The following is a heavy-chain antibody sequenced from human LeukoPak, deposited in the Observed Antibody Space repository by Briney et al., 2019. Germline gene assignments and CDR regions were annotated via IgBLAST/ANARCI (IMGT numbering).Heavy chain of an antibody. CDR2: INPKSGDT. V-gene: IGHV1-2*06. CDR1: GYTFTGYY. Sequence: GASVKVSCKASGYTFTGYYMHLVRQAPGQGLEWMGRINPKSGDTDYAQKFQGRVTMTRDTSISTAYMELSRLRSDDTAVYYCTREGGGWPLDYWGQGTLVTVSS. J-gene: IGHJ4*02. D-gene: IGHD1-26*01. CDR3: TREGGGWPLDY.